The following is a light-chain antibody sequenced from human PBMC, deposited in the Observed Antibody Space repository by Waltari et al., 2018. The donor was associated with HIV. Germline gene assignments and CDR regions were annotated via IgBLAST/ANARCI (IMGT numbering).Light chain of an antibody. Sequence: QAVLTQPPSVSAAPGQKVSISCSGNSFTIGSTYVSWYQQLPGRAPKLLIYNTNERPSGIPDRFSGSVSDTSATLGITGLQTGDEADYYCGTWDNSLRAGVFGGGTKLTVL. J-gene: IGLJ2*01. CDR2: NTN. V-gene: IGLV1-51*01. CDR3: GTWDNSLRAGV. CDR1: SFTIGSTY.